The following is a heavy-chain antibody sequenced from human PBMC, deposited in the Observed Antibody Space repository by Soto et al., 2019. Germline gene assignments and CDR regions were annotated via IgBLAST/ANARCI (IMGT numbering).Heavy chain of an antibody. Sequence: PGGSLRLSCAASGFTFSTYAMAWVRQAPGKGLEWVSGVSASGLNTDYADPVKGRFYISRDNSKNTVSLHMNSLRAEDTALYYCARGLAMDSSGYYSYYFDSWGQGTLVTVSS. CDR1: GFTFSTYA. CDR2: VSASGLNT. D-gene: IGHD3-22*01. V-gene: IGHV3-23*01. CDR3: ARGLAMDSSGYYSYYFDS. J-gene: IGHJ4*01.